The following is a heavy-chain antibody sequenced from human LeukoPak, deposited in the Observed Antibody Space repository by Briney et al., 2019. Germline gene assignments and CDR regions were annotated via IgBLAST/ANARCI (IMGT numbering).Heavy chain of an antibody. V-gene: IGHV3-53*01. CDR2: IYSGGST. D-gene: IGHD6-19*01. CDR3: ARGDSSGYYYFEY. CDR1: GFTVSSNY. Sequence: GSLRLSCAASGFTVSSNYMSWVRQAPGKGLEWVSVIYSGGSTYYADSVKGRFTISRDNSKNTLYLQMSSLRAEDTAVYYCARGDSSGYYYFEYWGQGTLVTVSS. J-gene: IGHJ4*02.